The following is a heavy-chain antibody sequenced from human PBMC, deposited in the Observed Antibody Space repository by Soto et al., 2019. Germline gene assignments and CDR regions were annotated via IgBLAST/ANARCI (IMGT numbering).Heavy chain of an antibody. CDR1: GFTFSSYA. CDR2: ISGSGGST. D-gene: IGHD1-26*01. V-gene: IGHV3-23*01. J-gene: IGHJ4*02. Sequence: VGSLSLSCAASGFTFSSYAMSWVRQAPGKGLEWVSAISGSGGSTYYADSVKGRFTISRDNSKNTLYLQMNSLRAEDTAVYYCAKDLRGSFYFDYWGQGTLVTVSS. CDR3: AKDLRGSFYFDY.